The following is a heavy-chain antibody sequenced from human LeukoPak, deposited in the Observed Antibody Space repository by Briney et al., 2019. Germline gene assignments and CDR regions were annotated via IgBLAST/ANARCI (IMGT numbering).Heavy chain of an antibody. J-gene: IGHJ4*02. V-gene: IGHV4-31*11. Sequence: SETLSLTCAVSGGSISSGGYYWSWIRQHPGKGLEWIGYIYYSGSTYYNPSLKSRVIISVDTSKNQFSLKLSSVTAADTAVYYCARDNDGSGYSFDYWGQGTLVTVSS. CDR2: IYYSGST. D-gene: IGHD3-22*01. CDR1: GGSISSGGYY. CDR3: ARDNDGSGYSFDY.